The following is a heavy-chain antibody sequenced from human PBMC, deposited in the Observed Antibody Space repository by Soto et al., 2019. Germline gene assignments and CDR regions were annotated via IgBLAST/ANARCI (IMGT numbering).Heavy chain of an antibody. CDR2: ISGGGDTT. CDR1: GFTFNNYA. Sequence: EVQLLESGGGLVQPGGSLRLSCAASGFTFNNYAMTWVRQAPGKGLEWVSAISGGGDTTSYADSVKGRFTVSRDGSKNALYLKMSTLIADDTALYYCAKGRGGSGSLTPRVDFWGQGTLVTVSS. V-gene: IGHV3-23*01. J-gene: IGHJ4*02. D-gene: IGHD3-10*01. CDR3: AKGRGGSGSLTPRVDF.